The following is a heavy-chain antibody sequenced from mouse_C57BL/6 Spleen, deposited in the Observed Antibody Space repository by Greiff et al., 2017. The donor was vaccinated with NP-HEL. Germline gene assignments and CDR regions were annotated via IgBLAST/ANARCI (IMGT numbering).Heavy chain of an antibody. Sequence: ESGPGLVKPSQSLSLTCSVTGYSITSGYYWNWIRQFPGNKLEWMGYISYDGSNNYNPSLKNRISITRDTSKNQFFLKLNSVTTEDTATYYCAREGVTTTGFAYWGQGTLVTVSA. D-gene: IGHD2-2*01. CDR1: GYSITSGYY. CDR2: ISYDGSN. J-gene: IGHJ3*01. CDR3: AREGVTTTGFAY. V-gene: IGHV3-6*01.